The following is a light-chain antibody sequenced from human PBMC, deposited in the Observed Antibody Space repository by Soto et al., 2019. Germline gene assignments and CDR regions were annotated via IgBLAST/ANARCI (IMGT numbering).Light chain of an antibody. CDR1: SSDIGHYDY. CDR2: HVT. V-gene: IGLV2-14*03. J-gene: IGLJ1*01. CDR3: TSYEGGGKYV. Sequence: QSALTQPASVSGSPGQSITISCTGTSSDIGHYDYVSWYQQHPGKAPKLMIYHVTYRPSGVSNRFSGSKSGNTASLTISGLQAEDEADYYCCTSYEGGGKYVFGTGTKVTVL.